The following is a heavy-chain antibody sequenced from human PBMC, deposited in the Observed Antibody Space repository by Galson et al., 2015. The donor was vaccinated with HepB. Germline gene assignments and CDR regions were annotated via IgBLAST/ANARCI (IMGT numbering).Heavy chain of an antibody. D-gene: IGHD3-16*02. J-gene: IGHJ4*02. CDR3: ARQPVRYDYVWGSYRHMAPFDY. CDR1: GGSISSYY. V-gene: IGHV4-59*08. Sequence: SETLSLTCTVSGGSISSYYWSWIRQPPGKGLEWIGYIYYSGSTNYNPSLKSRVTISVDTSKNQFSLKLSSVTAADTAVYYCARQPVRYDYVWGSYRHMAPFDYWGQGTLVTVSS. CDR2: IYYSGST.